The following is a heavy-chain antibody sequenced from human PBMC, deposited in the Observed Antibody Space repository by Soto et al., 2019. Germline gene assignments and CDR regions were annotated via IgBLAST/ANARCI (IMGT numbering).Heavy chain of an antibody. D-gene: IGHD6-19*01. CDR1: GGTFSSYA. V-gene: IGHV1-69*01. CDR3: AREIKQWLVKHQYAFDI. J-gene: IGHJ3*02. CDR2: IIPIFGTA. Sequence: QVQLVQSGAEVKKPGSSVKVSCKASGGTFSSYAISWVRQAPGQGLEWMGGIIPIFGTANYAQKFQGRVTITADESTSTAYMELSSLRSEDTAVYYCAREIKQWLVKHQYAFDIWGQGTMVTVSS.